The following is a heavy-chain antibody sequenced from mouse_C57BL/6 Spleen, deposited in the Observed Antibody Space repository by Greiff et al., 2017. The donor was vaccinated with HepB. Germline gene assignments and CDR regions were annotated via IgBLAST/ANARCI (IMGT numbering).Heavy chain of an antibody. CDR2: ISYDGSN. D-gene: IGHD1-1*01. Sequence: VQLKESGPGLVKPSQSLSLTCSVTGYSITSGYYWNWIRQFPGNKLEWMGYISYDGSNNYNPSLKNRISITRDTSKNQFFLKLNSVTTEDTATYYCARDDYGNWYFDVWGTGTTVTVSS. CDR3: ARDDYGNWYFDV. V-gene: IGHV3-6*01. J-gene: IGHJ1*03. CDR1: GYSITSGYY.